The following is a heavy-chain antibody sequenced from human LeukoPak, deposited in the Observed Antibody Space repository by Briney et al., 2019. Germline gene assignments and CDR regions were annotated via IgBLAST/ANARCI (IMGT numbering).Heavy chain of an antibody. CDR1: GFTFSDYY. J-gene: IGHJ4*02. CDR3: AKDILGGYSYFDY. CDR2: ISSSGSTI. Sequence: GGSLRLSCAASGFTFSDYYMSWIRQAPGKGLEWVSYISSSGSTIYYADSVKGRFTISRDNAKNTLYLQMNSLRAEDTAVYYCAKDILGGYSYFDYWGQGTLVTVSS. D-gene: IGHD1-26*01. V-gene: IGHV3-11*01.